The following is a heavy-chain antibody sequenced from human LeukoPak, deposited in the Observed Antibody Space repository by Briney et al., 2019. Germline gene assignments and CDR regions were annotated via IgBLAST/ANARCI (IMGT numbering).Heavy chain of an antibody. V-gene: IGHV4-4*07. D-gene: IGHD2-2*01. CDR2: IYTSGST. CDR3: ARDQYCSSTSCYGRASYFDY. Sequence: PSETLSLTCTVSGGSISSYYWSWIRQPAGKGLEWIGRIYTSGSTNYNPSLKSRVTMSVDTSKNQFSLKLSSVTAADTAVYYCARDQYCSSTSCYGRASYFDYWGQGTLVTVSS. CDR1: GGSISSYY. J-gene: IGHJ4*02.